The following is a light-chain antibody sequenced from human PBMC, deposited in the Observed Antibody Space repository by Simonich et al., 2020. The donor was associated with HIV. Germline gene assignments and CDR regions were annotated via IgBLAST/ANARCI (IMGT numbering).Light chain of an antibody. CDR3: QQYDNLPYT. Sequence: DIQMTQSPSSLSASVGDRFTITCQASQDIANYLNWYQQKPGKAPKLLIFDASNLETGVPSRFSGNASGTDFTFTITSLRPEDIATYYCQQYDNLPYTFGQGTKLEIK. CDR2: DAS. CDR1: QDIANY. J-gene: IGKJ2*01. V-gene: IGKV1-33*01.